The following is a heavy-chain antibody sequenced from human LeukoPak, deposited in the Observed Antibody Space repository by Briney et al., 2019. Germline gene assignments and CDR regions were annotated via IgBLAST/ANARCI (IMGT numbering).Heavy chain of an antibody. CDR3: AIPPGYCGNDCSFDH. J-gene: IGHJ4*02. CDR2: ISPGDYAN. D-gene: IGHD2-21*02. CDR1: GYSFSNYW. V-gene: IGHV5-51*01. Sequence: GASLKISCEGSGYSFSNYWIGWVRQMPGKSLEWMWIISPGDYANRYSPSFQGLVTISVDKSISTAYLQWSSLKASDTAMYYCAIPPGYCGNDCSFDHWGQGTLVTVSS.